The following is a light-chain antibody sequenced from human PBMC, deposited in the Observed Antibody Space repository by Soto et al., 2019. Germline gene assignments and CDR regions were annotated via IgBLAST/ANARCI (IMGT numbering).Light chain of an antibody. CDR2: AAS. CDR1: QDIGSW. J-gene: IGKJ1*01. CDR3: QQYYTNSWS. V-gene: IGKV1-12*01. Sequence: DIQMTQSPSSVSASVGDTVTITCRASQDIGSWLAWFQQKPGKAPKLLIYAASSLQSGVPSRFSGSGSGTDFTLTISSLQSEDVAVYYCQQYYTNSWSFGQGTKVDIK.